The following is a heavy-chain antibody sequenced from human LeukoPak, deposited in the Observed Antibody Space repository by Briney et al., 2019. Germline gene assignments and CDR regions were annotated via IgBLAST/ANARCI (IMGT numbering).Heavy chain of an antibody. CDR2: IYPGDSDT. D-gene: IGHD3-22*01. CDR3: ARLYYYDSSGYANWFDP. J-gene: IGHJ5*02. Sequence: GESLKISCKGSGYSFTSYRISWVRQMPGKGLEWMGIIYPGDSDTRYSPSFQGQVTISADKSISTAYLQWSSLKASDTAMYYCARLYYYDSSGYANWFDPWGQGTLVTVSS. V-gene: IGHV5-51*01. CDR1: GYSFTSYR.